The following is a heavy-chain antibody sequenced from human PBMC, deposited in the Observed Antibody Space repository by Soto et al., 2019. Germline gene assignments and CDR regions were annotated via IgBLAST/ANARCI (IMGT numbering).Heavy chain of an antibody. D-gene: IGHD3-22*01. Sequence: PGGSLRLSCAASGFTFSAYAMSWVRQAPGKGLEWVSAISGSGGSTFYADSVKGRFTISRDNSKNTLYLQMNSLRAEDTAVYYCAKPGVDYDSSGYFLWYFDYWGQGTLVTVSS. CDR1: GFTFSAYA. CDR3: AKPGVDYDSSGYFLWYFDY. V-gene: IGHV3-23*01. CDR2: ISGSGGST. J-gene: IGHJ4*02.